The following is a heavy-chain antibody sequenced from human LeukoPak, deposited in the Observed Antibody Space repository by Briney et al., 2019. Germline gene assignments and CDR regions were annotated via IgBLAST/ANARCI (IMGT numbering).Heavy chain of an antibody. CDR3: ARQTGSGLFILP. CDR2: IYYSGNT. D-gene: IGHD3/OR15-3a*01. V-gene: IGHV4-39*01. CDR1: GGSISRSSYY. Sequence: SETLSLTCTVSGGSISRSSYYWGWIRQPPGKGLEWIGSIYYSGNTYYNASLKSQVSVSIDTSKNQFSLRLTSVTAADTAVYYCARQTGSGLFILPGGQGTLVTVSS. J-gene: IGHJ4*02.